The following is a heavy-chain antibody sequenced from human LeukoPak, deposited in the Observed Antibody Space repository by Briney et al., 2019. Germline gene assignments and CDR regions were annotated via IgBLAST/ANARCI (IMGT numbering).Heavy chain of an antibody. CDR2: IRYDGSNK. J-gene: IGHJ4*02. CDR3: AKDEDPWKSTSISDFDY. CDR1: GFTFSSYG. V-gene: IGHV3-30*02. Sequence: PGGSLRLSCAASGFTFSSYGMHWVRQAPGKGLEWVAFIRYDGSNKYYADSVKGRFTISRDNSKNTLYLQMNSLRAEDTAVYLCAKDEDPWKSTSISDFDYWGQGTLVTVSS. D-gene: IGHD1-1*01.